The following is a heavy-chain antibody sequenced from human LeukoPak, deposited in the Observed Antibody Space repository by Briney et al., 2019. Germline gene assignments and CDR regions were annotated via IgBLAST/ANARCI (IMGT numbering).Heavy chain of an antibody. Sequence: GGSLRLSCAASGFTVSGNYMSWVRQAPGKGLEWVSVIYSGGSTYYADSVKGRFTISRDNSKNTLYLQMNSLRAEDTAVYYCARDTVTKGYYYGMDVWGQGTTVTVSS. J-gene: IGHJ6*02. CDR3: ARDTVTKGYYYGMDV. CDR2: IYSGGST. CDR1: GFTVSGNY. V-gene: IGHV3-66*01. D-gene: IGHD4-17*01.